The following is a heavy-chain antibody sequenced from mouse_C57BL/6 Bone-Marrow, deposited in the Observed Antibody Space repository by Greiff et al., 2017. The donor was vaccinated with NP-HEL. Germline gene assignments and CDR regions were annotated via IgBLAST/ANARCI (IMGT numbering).Heavy chain of an antibody. CDR2: ISYDGSN. J-gene: IGHJ1*03. CDR3: AREAIYYGSSYFYWYFDV. CDR1: GYSITSGYY. V-gene: IGHV3-6*01. Sequence: ESGPGLVKPSQSLSLTCSVTGYSITSGYYWNWIRQFPGNKLEWMGYISYDGSNNYNPSLKNRISITRDTSKNQFFLKLNSVTTEDTATYYCAREAIYYGSSYFYWYFDVWGTGTTVTVSS. D-gene: IGHD1-1*01.